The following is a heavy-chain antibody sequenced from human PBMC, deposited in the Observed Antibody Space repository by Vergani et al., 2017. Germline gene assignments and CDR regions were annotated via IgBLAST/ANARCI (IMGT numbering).Heavy chain of an antibody. Sequence: EVQLLESGGGLVQPGGSLRLSCAASGFTFSSYAMSWVRQAPGEGLEWVSYISSSSSTIYYADSVKGRFTISRDNAKNSLYLQMNSLRAEDTAVYYCARDFTVTGGWHFDYWGQGTLVTVSS. CDR1: GFTFSSYA. CDR2: ISSSSSTI. CDR3: ARDFTVTGGWHFDY. J-gene: IGHJ4*02. D-gene: IGHD4-17*01. V-gene: IGHV3-48*04.